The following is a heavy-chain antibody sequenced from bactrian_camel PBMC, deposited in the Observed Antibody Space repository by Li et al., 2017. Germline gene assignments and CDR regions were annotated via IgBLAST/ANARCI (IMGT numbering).Heavy chain of an antibody. V-gene: IGHV3-2*01. CDR2: IDGYGTRT. D-gene: IGHD5*01. Sequence: HVQLVESGGGLVQPGGSLRLSCAASGFTYSRKCQGWFRQGLGKEREEVARIDGYGTRTYAVSVKGRFDISRDNTKNILYLQMNSLKPEDTAMYYCAAGRGGLIPSVYDIWGQGTQVTVS. J-gene: IGHJ4*01. CDR3: AAGRGGLIPSVYDI. CDR1: GFTYSRKC.